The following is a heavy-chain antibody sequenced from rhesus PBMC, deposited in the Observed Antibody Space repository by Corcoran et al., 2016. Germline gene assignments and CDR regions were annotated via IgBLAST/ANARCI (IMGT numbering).Heavy chain of an antibody. J-gene: IGHJ4*01. Sequence: QVQLQESGPGVVKPSETLSLTCAVSGGSISDSYRWRWIRQPPGKGLVCIGYIYGSSTNTNYNPSLKSRVTISKDTSKNQFSLKLSSVTAADTAMYYCARDGTAGTISRLRYWGQGVLVTVSS. V-gene: IGHV4S10*01. CDR1: GGSISDSYR. CDR2: IYGSSTNT. CDR3: ARDGTAGTISRLRY. D-gene: IGHD1-1*01.